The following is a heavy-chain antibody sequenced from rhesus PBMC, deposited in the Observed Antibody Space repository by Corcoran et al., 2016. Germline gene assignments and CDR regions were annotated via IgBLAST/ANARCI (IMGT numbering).Heavy chain of an antibody. Sequence: QLQLQESGPGLVKPSETLSVTCAVSGGSISSSYWSWIRQAPGKGLEWIGYIYGSGRSTNYNPSLKSRVTLSVDTSKNQLSLKLSSVTAADTAVYYCARGIGRQLERFDYWGQGVLVTVSS. CDR3: ARGIGRQLERFDY. CDR2: IYGSGRST. D-gene: IGHD6-25*01. V-gene: IGHV4-169*01. J-gene: IGHJ4*01. CDR1: GGSISSSY.